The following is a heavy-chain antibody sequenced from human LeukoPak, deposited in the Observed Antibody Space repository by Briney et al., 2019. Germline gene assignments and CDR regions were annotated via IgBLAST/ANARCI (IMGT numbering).Heavy chain of an antibody. CDR2: IYYSGTT. CDR1: GGSISSYY. D-gene: IGHD3-22*01. CDR3: GRYDGSGYIDY. V-gene: IGHV4-59*08. J-gene: IGHJ4*02. Sequence: SETLSLTCTVSGGSISSYYWSWIRQPPGKGLEWIGFIYYSGTTNYNPSLKSRVTISVDTPKNQFSLRLSSATAADTAVYYCGRYDGSGYIDYWGQGTLVTVSS.